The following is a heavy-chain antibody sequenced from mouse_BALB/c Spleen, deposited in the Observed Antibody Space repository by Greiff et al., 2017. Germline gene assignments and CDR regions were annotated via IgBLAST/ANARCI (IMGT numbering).Heavy chain of an antibody. Sequence: EVQLQQSGAELVKPGASVKLSCTASGFNIKDTYMHWVKQRPEQGLEWIGRIDPANGNTKYDPKFQGKATITADTSSNTAYLQLSSLTSEDTAVYYCARRGYVDAMDYWGQGTSVTVSS. J-gene: IGHJ4*01. CDR1: GFNIKDTY. D-gene: IGHD2-14*01. CDR2: IDPANGNT. V-gene: IGHV14-3*02. CDR3: ARRGYVDAMDY.